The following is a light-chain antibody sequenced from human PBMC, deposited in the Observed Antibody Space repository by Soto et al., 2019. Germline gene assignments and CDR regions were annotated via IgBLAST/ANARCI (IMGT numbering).Light chain of an antibody. CDR2: AAS. CDR1: QGISSY. J-gene: IGKJ5*01. V-gene: IGKV1-9*01. Sequence: DIQMTQSPSTLSASVGDRVTLTCRASQGISSYLAWYQQQPGKAPKLLIYAASTLQSGVPLRFSGSGSGTSFTLTSSSLQPEDFATYYCQQLLSYPITFGQGTRLEIK. CDR3: QQLLSYPIT.